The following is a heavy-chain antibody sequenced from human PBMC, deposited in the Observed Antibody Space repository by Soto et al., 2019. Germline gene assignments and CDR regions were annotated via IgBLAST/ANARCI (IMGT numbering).Heavy chain of an antibody. J-gene: IGHJ6*02. CDR2: ISGSGGST. V-gene: IGHV3-23*01. D-gene: IGHD3-22*01. CDR3: AKPYYYDSSGYLGYYYYYGMDV. CDR1: GFTFSSYA. Sequence: EVQLLESGGGLVQPGGSLRLSCAASGFTFSSYAMSWVRQAPGKGLEWVSAISGSGGSTYYADSVKGRFTISRDNSKNPLYLQMNSLRAEDTAVYYCAKPYYYDSSGYLGYYYYYGMDVWGQGTTVTVSS.